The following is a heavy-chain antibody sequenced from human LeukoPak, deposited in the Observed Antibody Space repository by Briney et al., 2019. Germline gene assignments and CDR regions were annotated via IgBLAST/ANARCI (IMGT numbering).Heavy chain of an antibody. CDR2: INPNSGGT. J-gene: IGHJ4*02. CDR1: GYTFTGYY. CDR3: ARGNDYYDSSGYYSAFDY. D-gene: IGHD3-22*01. V-gene: IGHV1-2*02. Sequence: ASVKVSCKASGYTFTGYYMHWVRQAPGQGLEWMGWINPNSGGTNYAQKFQGRVTMTRDTSISTAYMELSRLRSDDTAVYYCARGNDYYDSSGYYSAFDYWGQGTLVTVSS.